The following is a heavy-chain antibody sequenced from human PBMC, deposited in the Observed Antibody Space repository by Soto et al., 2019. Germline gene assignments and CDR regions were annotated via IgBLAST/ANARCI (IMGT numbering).Heavy chain of an antibody. J-gene: IGHJ3*01. V-gene: IGHV1-69*04. Sequence: QVHLMQSGTEVQKPGSSVKVSCKASGGTFSSYPISWVRQAPGQGLEWMGRIIPILGLPNYGQKFQGRVTISADISTSTAYLELSNLRSQETAVSYCARDGDYFPLHFWGQGTMVAVSS. D-gene: IGHD4-17*01. CDR2: IIPILGLP. CDR1: GGTFSSYP. CDR3: ARDGDYFPLHF.